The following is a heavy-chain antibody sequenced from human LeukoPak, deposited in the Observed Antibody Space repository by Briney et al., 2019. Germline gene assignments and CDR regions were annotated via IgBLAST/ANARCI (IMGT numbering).Heavy chain of an antibody. CDR1: GFTFSSYG. J-gene: IGHJ4*02. CDR3: AGTQDIVVVPAAILDY. D-gene: IGHD2-2*02. CDR2: IRYDGSNK. V-gene: IGHV3-30*02. Sequence: GGSLRLSCAASGFTFSSYGMHWVRQAPGKGLEWVAFIRYDGSNKYYADSVKGRFTISRDNSKNTLYLQMNSLRAEDTAVYYCAGTQDIVVVPAAILDYWGQGTLVTVSS.